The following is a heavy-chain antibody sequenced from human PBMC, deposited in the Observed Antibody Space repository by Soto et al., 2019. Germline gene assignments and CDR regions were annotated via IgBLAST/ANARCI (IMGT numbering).Heavy chain of an antibody. J-gene: IGHJ4*02. CDR2: ISYDGNNK. Sequence: GGSLRRSCAASGFTFSTYGMHWVRQAPGKGLEWVAVISYDGNNKYYADSVKGRFTISRDNSKNTLYLQMSSLRAEDTAVYYCAKSVYNWNDGFFDYWGQGTLVTVSS. CDR3: AKSVYNWNDGFFDY. V-gene: IGHV3-30*18. D-gene: IGHD1-1*01. CDR1: GFTFSTYG.